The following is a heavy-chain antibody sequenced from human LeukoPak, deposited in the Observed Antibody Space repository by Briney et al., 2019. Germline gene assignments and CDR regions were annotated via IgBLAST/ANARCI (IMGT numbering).Heavy chain of an antibody. D-gene: IGHD3-22*01. CDR3: ARALSSGYYLNWFDP. CDR1: GGSMSSYY. V-gene: IGHV4-4*07. CDR2: IYTSGST. J-gene: IGHJ5*02. Sequence: SETLSLTCTVSGGSMSSYYWSWIRQPAGKGLEWIGRIYTSGSTNYNPSLKSRVTMSVDTSKNQFSLKLSSVTAADTAVYYCARALSSGYYLNWFDPWGQGTLVTVSS.